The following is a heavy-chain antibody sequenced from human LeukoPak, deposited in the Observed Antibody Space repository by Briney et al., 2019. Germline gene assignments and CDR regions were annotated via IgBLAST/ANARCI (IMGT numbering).Heavy chain of an antibody. Sequence: GGSLRLSCAASGFTFSSYSMNWVRQAPGKGLEWVSYISSSSSTIYYADSVKGRFTISRDNAKNSLYLQMNSLRAEDTAVYYCARDGYCSGGGCYNNWFDPWGQGTLVTVS. J-gene: IGHJ5*02. CDR2: ISSSSSTI. CDR3: ARDGYCSGGGCYNNWFDP. CDR1: GFTFSSYS. V-gene: IGHV3-48*01. D-gene: IGHD2-15*01.